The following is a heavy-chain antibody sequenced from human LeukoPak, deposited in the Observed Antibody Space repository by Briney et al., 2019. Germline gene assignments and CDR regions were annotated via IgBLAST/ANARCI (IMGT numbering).Heavy chain of an antibody. CDR3: ARDRDYYGSGSYYLY. V-gene: IGHV3-23*01. D-gene: IGHD3-10*01. Sequence: PGGSLRLSCAASGFTLSNYWMSWVRQAPGKGLEWVSSISTSGSSSFYADSVKDRFTISRDNSKSTLYVQMNSLRAEDTAVYYCARDRDYYGSGSYYLYWGQGTLVTVSS. CDR2: ISTSGSSS. J-gene: IGHJ4*02. CDR1: GFTLSNYW.